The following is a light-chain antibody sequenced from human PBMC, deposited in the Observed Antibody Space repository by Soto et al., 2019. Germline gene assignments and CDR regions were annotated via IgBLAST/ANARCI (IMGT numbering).Light chain of an antibody. Sequence: DIQMTQSPSTLSASVGDRDTLTCRASQSISSWLAWYQQKPGKAPKLLIYKASSLESGVPSRFSGSGSGTELTLTISSRQADDFATYYCQQYNSYAWTFGQGTKVEIK. J-gene: IGKJ1*01. CDR2: KAS. CDR3: QQYNSYAWT. V-gene: IGKV1-5*03. CDR1: QSISSW.